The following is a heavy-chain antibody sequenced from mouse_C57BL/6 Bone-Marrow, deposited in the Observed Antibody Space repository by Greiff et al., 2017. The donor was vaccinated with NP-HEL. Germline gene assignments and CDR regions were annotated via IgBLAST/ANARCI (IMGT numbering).Heavy chain of an antibody. CDR1: GYTFTSYG. CDR2: IYPRSGNT. Sequence: QVQLKQSGAELARPGASVKLSCKASGYTFTSYGISWVKQRTGQGLEWIGEIYPRSGNTYYNEKFKGKATLTADKSSSTAYMELRSLTSEDSAVYFCARALLLRPPEDYWGQGTSVTVSS. J-gene: IGHJ4*01. CDR3: ARALLLRPPEDY. V-gene: IGHV1-81*01. D-gene: IGHD1-1*01.